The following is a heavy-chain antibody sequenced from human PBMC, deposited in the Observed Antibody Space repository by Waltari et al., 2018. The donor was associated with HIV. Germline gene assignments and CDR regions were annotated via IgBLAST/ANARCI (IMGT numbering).Heavy chain of an antibody. CDR3: ARYGGYSGPTLDY. Sequence: EVQLVESGGGLVKPGGSLRLSCAASGFTFSGYTMNWVRQAPGKGLEWVSSISYSSSHIYYADSLKGRFTISRDNAKNSLYLQMNSLRAEDTAVYYCARYGGYSGPTLDYWGQGTLVTVSS. V-gene: IGHV3-21*01. CDR2: ISYSSSHI. CDR1: GFTFSGYT. D-gene: IGHD5-12*01. J-gene: IGHJ4*02.